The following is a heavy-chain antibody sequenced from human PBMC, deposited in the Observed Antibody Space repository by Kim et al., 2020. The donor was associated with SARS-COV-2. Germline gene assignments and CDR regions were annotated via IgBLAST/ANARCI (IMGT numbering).Heavy chain of an antibody. CDR3: VATTGPGSSWYSFQH. V-gene: IGHV3-13*04. J-gene: IGHJ4*02. CDR2: LTPAGDT. Sequence: GGSLRLSCAASGVTFSTYDMYWVRQVPGKGLEWVSTLTPAGDTYYPGSVKGRFTISRESATNSLYLQMNSLRPGDTAIYYCVATTGPGSSWYSFQHWGQGTLVTVSS. CDR1: GVTFSTYD. D-gene: IGHD6-13*01.